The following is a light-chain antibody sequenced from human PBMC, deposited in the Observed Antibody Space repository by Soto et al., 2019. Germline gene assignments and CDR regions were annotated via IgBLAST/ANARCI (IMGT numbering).Light chain of an antibody. V-gene: IGLV2-14*01. J-gene: IGLJ1*01. CDR2: DVT. Sequence: QSVLTQPASVSGSPGQSITISCTGTSIDVGGYNFVSWYQQHPDKAPKLMIYDVTNRPSGVSNRFSGSKSGNTASLTISGLQAEDKADYYCSSYTSMSTYVCGTGTRSPS. CDR1: SIDVGGYNF. CDR3: SSYTSMSTYV.